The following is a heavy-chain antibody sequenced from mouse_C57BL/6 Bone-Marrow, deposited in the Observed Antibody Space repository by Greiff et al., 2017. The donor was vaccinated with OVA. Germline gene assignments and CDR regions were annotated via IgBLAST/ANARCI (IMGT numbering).Heavy chain of an antibody. CDR3: ARWGRYFPWFAY. D-gene: IGHD2-12*01. J-gene: IGHJ3*01. V-gene: IGHV1-64*01. CDR2: IHPNSGST. CDR1: GYTFTSYW. Sequence: VQLQQPGAELVKPGASVKLSCKASGYTFTSYWMHWVKQRPGQGLEWIGMIHPNSGSTNYNEKFKSKATLTVDKSSSTAYMQLSSLTSEDSAVYYCARWGRYFPWFAYWGQGTLVTVSA.